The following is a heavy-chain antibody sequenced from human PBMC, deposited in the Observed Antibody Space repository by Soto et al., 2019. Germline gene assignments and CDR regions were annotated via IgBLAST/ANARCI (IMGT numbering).Heavy chain of an antibody. V-gene: IGHV1-18*01. CDR2: ISAYNGNT. J-gene: IGHJ6*02. D-gene: IGHD3-3*01. Sequence: ASVKVSCKASGYTFTSYGISWVRQAPGQGLEWMGWISAYNGNTNYAQKLQGRVTMTTDTSTSTAYMELRSLRSDDTAVYYCARVVGTFGVAIYGMDVWGQGTTVTVSS. CDR1: GYTFTSYG. CDR3: ARVVGTFGVAIYGMDV.